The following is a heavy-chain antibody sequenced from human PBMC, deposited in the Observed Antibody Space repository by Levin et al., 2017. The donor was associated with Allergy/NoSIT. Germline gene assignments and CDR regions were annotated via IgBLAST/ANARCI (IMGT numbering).Heavy chain of an antibody. CDR3: ARQNCAGDCFVDY. CDR1: GFSFSNHA. D-gene: IGHD2-21*02. CDR2: TSHHGIDK. J-gene: IGHJ4*02. V-gene: IGHV3-30-3*01. Sequence: PGGSLRLSCVASGFSFSNHAMHWVRQAPGKGLEWVSVTSHHGIDKFYADAVKGRFTISRDNSNNRLYLQMNSLRTEDTALYYCARQNCAGDCFVDYWGQGILVTVSS.